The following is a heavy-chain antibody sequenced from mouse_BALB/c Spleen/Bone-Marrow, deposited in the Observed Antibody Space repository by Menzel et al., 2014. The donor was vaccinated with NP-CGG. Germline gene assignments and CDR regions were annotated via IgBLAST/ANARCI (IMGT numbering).Heavy chain of an antibody. CDR1: GFTFSSYA. CDR3: ARQAVLRPHVGY. J-gene: IGHJ2*01. V-gene: IGHV5-9-3*01. D-gene: IGHD1-2*01. CDR2: ISSGGSYT. Sequence: EVKLVESGGGLVKPGGSLKLSCAASGFTFSSYAMSWVRQTPEKRLEWVATISSGGSYTYYPDSVKGRFTISRDNAKNTLYLQMNSLRSEYTAMYYCARQAVLRPHVGYWGQGTTLTVSS.